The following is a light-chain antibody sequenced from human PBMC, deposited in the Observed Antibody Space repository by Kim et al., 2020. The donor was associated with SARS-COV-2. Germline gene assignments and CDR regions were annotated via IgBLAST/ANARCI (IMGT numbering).Light chain of an antibody. Sequence: LSPGERTTLSRRASQSINSYVAWYQHKPGQAPRLLIYDVSDRATGIPARFSGSGSGTDFTHTISSLEPEDFAVYYCQQRKDWPLTFGGGTKVDIK. J-gene: IGKJ4*01. V-gene: IGKV3-11*01. CDR2: DVS. CDR1: QSINSY. CDR3: QQRKDWPLT.